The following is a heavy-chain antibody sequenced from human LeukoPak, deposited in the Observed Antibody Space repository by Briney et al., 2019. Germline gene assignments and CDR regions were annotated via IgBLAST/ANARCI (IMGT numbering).Heavy chain of an antibody. D-gene: IGHD1-20*01. V-gene: IGHV1-46*01. CDR1: GYTFTSYY. Sequence: GASVKVSCKASGYTFTSYYMHWVRQAPGQGLEWMGIINPSGGSTSYAQKFQGRVTMTRDTSTSTVYMELSSLRSEDTAVYYCARDLVRRTVTGTTSNNNFDYRGQGTLVTVSS. CDR3: ARDLVRRTVTGTTSNNNFDY. J-gene: IGHJ4*02. CDR2: INPSGGST.